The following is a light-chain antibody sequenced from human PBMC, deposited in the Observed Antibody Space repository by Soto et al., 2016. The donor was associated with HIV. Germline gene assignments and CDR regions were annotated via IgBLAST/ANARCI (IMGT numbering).Light chain of an antibody. J-gene: IGLJ2*01. CDR2: KNT. CDR1: ALPRQY. Sequence: SYELTQPPSVSVSPGQTATITCSGGALPRQYAFWYQQKPGQAPVMIVSKNTERPSGVSERFSGSTSGTTVTLTISRVQSEDEADYYCQSADFIGLYVLFGGGTTLTVL. CDR3: QSADFIGLYVL. V-gene: IGLV3-25*03.